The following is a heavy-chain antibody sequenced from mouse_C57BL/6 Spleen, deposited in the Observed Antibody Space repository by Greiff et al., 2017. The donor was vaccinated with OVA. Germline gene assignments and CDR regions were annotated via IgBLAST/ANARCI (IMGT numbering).Heavy chain of an antibody. CDR1: GYSITSGYD. V-gene: IGHV3-1*01. CDR3: ARDKGDYYGSRGFAY. D-gene: IGHD1-1*01. J-gene: IGHJ3*01. CDR2: ISYSGST. Sequence: DVQLQESGPGMVKPSQSLSLTCTVTGYSITSGYDWHWIRHFPGNKLEWMGYISYSGSTNYNPSLKSRISITHDTSKNHFFLKLNSVTTEDTATYYCARDKGDYYGSRGFAYWGQGTLVTVSA.